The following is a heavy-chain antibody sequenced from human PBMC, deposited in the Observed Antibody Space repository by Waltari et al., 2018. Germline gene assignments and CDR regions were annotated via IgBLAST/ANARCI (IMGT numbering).Heavy chain of an antibody. D-gene: IGHD2-21*01. CDR1: GVSITSNRHY. J-gene: IGHJ3*01. CDR2: MSYTGAT. V-gene: IGHV4-39*01. CDR3: ATYIVASVGTAAFDV. Sequence: QLQLQESGPGLVKPSETLSLTCSVSGVSITSNRHYWGWIRQPPGQGLEWIGTMSYTGATYSSPSLESRVTVSRDTSKNQLSLKLFSVTAADTAVYYCATYIVASVGTAAFDVWGQGTMVAVSS.